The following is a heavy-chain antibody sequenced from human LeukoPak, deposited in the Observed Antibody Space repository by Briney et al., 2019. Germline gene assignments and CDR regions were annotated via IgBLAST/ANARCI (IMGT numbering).Heavy chain of an antibody. Sequence: SETLSLTCTVSGGSISSYYWSWIRQPPGKGLEWIGYIYHSGSTNYNPSLKSRVTISVDTSKNQFSLKLSSVTAADTAVYYCARGYEVETYYDFWSGYPNWFDPWGQGTLVTVSS. CDR2: IYHSGST. CDR3: ARGYEVETYYDFWSGYPNWFDP. CDR1: GGSISSYY. V-gene: IGHV4-59*01. D-gene: IGHD3-3*01. J-gene: IGHJ5*02.